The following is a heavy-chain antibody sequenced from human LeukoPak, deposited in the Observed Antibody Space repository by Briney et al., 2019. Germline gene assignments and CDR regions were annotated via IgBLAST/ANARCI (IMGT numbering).Heavy chain of an antibody. V-gene: IGHV1-18*01. CDR3: ARTQWLEDAFDF. CDR2: ISTYNGNT. J-gene: IGHJ3*01. D-gene: IGHD6-19*01. Sequence: ASVKVSCKASDDTFSNYGISWVRQAPGQGLEWMGWISTYNGNTHYAQKFQGRVTMTTDTSTNIAYLELRHLRSDDTAVYYCARTQWLEDAFDFWGQGTVVTVSS. CDR1: DDTFSNYG.